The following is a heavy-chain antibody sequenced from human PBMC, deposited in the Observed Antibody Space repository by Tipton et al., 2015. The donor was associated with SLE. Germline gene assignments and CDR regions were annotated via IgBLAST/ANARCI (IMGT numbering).Heavy chain of an antibody. J-gene: IGHJ5*02. D-gene: IGHD5-18*01. CDR2: IYYTGTTT. CDR1: VGSVSSSKY. Sequence: TLSLTCTVSVGSVSSSKYWAWIRQPPGKGLEWIGSIYYTGTTTYYNSFLKSRVTMSVDTSKNQFSLRLTSVIAADTAVYYCARLHGYSYGLNWFDPWGQGTLISVAS. V-gene: IGHV4-39*07. CDR3: ARLHGYSYGLNWFDP.